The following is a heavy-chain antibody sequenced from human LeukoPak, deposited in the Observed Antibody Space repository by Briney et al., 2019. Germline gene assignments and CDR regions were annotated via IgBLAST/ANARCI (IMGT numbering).Heavy chain of an antibody. J-gene: IGHJ6*02. CDR2: IKHSGST. V-gene: IGHV4-34*01. CDR3: ARRKDAHYYYYGMDV. CDR1: GGSFSGYY. Sequence: PSETLSLTCAVYGGSFSGYYWSWIRQPPGKGLEWIGEIKHSGSTNYNPSLKSRVNISVDTSKNQFSLKLSSVTAADTAAYYCARRKDAHYYYYGMDVWGQGTTVTVSS.